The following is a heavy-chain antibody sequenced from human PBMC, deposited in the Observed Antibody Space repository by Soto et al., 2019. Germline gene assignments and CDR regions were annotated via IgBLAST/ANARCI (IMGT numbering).Heavy chain of an antibody. CDR1: GYSFTSYW. CDR2: IDPSDSYT. Sequence: EVQLVQSGAEVKKPGESLRISCKGSGYSFTSYWISWVRQMPGKGLEWMGRIDPSDSYTNYSPSFQGHVTISADKSISTAYLQWSSLKASDTAMYYCARLVIAARPDMYGMDVWGQGTTVTVSS. V-gene: IGHV5-10-1*03. D-gene: IGHD6-6*01. J-gene: IGHJ6*02. CDR3: ARLVIAARPDMYGMDV.